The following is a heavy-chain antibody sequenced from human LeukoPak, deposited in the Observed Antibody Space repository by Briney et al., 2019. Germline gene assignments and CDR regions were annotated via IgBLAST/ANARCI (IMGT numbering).Heavy chain of an antibody. V-gene: IGHV1-2*02. CDR2: INPNGGGT. CDR1: GYSFTDYY. D-gene: IGHD2-21*01. Sequence: ASVKVSCKTSGYSFTDYYMHWVRQAPGQGLEWMGWINPNGGGTSSAQKFQGRVTMTRDTSITTVYMEMSWLTSDDTAIYYCARADRLHGGPYLIGPWGQGTLVTVSS. J-gene: IGHJ5*02. CDR3: ARADRLHGGPYLIGP.